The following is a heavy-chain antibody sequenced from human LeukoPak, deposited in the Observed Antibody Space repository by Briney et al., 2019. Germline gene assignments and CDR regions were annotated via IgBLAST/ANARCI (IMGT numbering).Heavy chain of an antibody. J-gene: IGHJ4*02. CDR1: GFTFSDYY. D-gene: IGHD5-24*01. CDR2: ISGSSNHT. CDR3: ARAEKEMATIMDY. Sequence: GGSLRLSCAASGFTFSDYYMSWVRQAPEKGLEWISYISGSSNHTNYADSVKGRFIISRDNAKNSLYLQMNSLRAEDTAVFYCARAEKEMATIMDYWGQGTLVTVSS. V-gene: IGHV3-11*06.